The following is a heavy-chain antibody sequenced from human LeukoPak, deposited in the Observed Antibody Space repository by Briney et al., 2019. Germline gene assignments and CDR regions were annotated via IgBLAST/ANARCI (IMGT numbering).Heavy chain of an antibody. Sequence: GGSLRLSCAASGFTFRTYWMSWVRQAPGKGLEWVANIKQDGNEKYYVDSVKGRFTISRDNAKNSLDLQMNSLRAEDTAVYYCASAFIRYRFDYWGQGTLVTVSS. CDR1: GFTFRTYW. J-gene: IGHJ4*02. D-gene: IGHD3-16*02. CDR3: ASAFIRYRFDY. V-gene: IGHV3-7*01. CDR2: IKQDGNEK.